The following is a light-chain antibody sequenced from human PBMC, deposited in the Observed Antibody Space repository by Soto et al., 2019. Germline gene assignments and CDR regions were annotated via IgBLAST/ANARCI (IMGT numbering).Light chain of an antibody. CDR1: SSDLGDYDY. CDR2: EVN. J-gene: IGLJ2*01. V-gene: IGLV2-8*01. CDR3: SSYAGSNKLI. Sequence: QSALTQPPSASGSPGESVTISCTGTSSDLGDYDYVSWYQQHPGKAPKLMIYEVNKRPSGVPDRFSGSKSGNTASLTVTGLQAEEEADYYCSSYAGSNKLIFGGGTQLTVL.